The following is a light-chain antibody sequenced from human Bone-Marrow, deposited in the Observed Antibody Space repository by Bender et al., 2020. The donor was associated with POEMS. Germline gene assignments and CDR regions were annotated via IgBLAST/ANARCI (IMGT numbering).Light chain of an antibody. J-gene: IGLJ2*01. CDR2: QDT. CDR3: QSWGSNTAV. CDR1: KLGDRF. Sequence: SYELTQPPSVSVSPGQTATITCSGDKLGDRFVSWYQQKAGQPPVLIIYQDTKRPSGIPERFSGSTSGNTASLTISGTQTMDEADYYCQSWGSNTAVFCGGTKLTVL. V-gene: IGLV3-1*01.